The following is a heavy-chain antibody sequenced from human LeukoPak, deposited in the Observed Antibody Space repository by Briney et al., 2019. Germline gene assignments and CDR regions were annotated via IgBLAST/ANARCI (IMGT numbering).Heavy chain of an antibody. CDR2: IYYSGST. CDR1: GGSISSYY. V-gene: IGHV4-59*08. CDR3: ARHENILAVDETRFDY. Sequence: SETLSLTCTVSGGSISSYYWSWIRQPPGKGLEWIGYIYYSGSTNYNPSLKSRVTISVDTSKNQLSLKLSSVTAADTAVYYCARHENILAVDETRFDYWSQGTLVTVSS. J-gene: IGHJ4*02. D-gene: IGHD6-19*01.